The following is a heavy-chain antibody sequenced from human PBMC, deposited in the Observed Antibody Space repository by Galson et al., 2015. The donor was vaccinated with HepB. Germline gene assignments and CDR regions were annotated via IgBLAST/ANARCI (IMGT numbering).Heavy chain of an antibody. CDR1: GGSIVSSSHY. J-gene: IGHJ4*02. V-gene: IGHV4-39*01. Sequence: LSLTCTVSGGSIVSSSHYWGWIRQPPGKGLEWIGRIYYGGSGTTLYNPSLRSRVTISVDPSKNQFSLELKSVTAADTAVYYCARPRYCSSATCTAAFDYWGQGTLVTVSS. CDR3: ARPRYCSSATCTAAFDY. CDR2: IYYGGSGTT. D-gene: IGHD2-2*01.